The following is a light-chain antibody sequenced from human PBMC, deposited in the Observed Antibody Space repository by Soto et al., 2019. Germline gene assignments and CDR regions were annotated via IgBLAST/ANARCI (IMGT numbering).Light chain of an antibody. CDR3: AAWDDSLSGWV. CDR2: RSN. CDR1: SSTIGSNY. V-gene: IGLV1-47*01. Sequence: QSVLTQPPAASGTPGQRVTISCSGSSSTIGSNYVYWHQQFPGTAPRLLIYRSNQRPSGVPDRFSGSKSGTSASLAISGLRCEDEADYYCAAWDDSLSGWVFGGGTKLTVL. J-gene: IGLJ3*02.